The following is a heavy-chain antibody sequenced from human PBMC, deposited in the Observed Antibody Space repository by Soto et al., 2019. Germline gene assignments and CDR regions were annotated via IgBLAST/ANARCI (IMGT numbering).Heavy chain of an antibody. D-gene: IGHD5-18*01. Sequence: QVQLQESGPGLVKPSETLSRTCTVSGGSISSYYWSWIRQPPGKGLEWIVYIYYSGSTNYNPSLKSRVTISVDTSKNQFSLKLSSVTAADTAVYYCARRYGYAFDIWGQGTMVTVSS. CDR2: IYYSGST. J-gene: IGHJ3*02. V-gene: IGHV4-59*08. CDR3: ARRYGYAFDI. CDR1: GGSISSYY.